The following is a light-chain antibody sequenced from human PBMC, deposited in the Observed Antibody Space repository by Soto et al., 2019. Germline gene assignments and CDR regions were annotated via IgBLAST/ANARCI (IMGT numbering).Light chain of an antibody. CDR2: AAS. CDR1: QGISSY. Sequence: IQLTQSPSSLSASVGDRVTITCRASQGISSYLAWYQQKPGKAPKLLIYAASTLQSGVPSRLSGSGSGTDFTLTISSLQPEDFATYYGQQLNSYPLFTFGPGTKVDIK. J-gene: IGKJ3*01. V-gene: IGKV1-9*01. CDR3: QQLNSYPLFT.